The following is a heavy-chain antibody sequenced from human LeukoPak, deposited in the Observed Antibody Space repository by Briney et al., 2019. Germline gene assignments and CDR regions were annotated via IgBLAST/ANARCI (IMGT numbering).Heavy chain of an antibody. J-gene: IGHJ4*02. Sequence: GGSLRLSCVASGFSFNTYAMSCVRDAPGRGLEWVSGISATGRERHYTDSVKGRFTISRDNSKNPLHLQMSSLRAEDTALYFCAKDHDNADYYYYFDSWGQGTLVTVSS. D-gene: IGHD2-21*02. CDR2: ISATGRER. CDR3: AKDHDNADYYYYFDS. CDR1: GFSFNTYA. V-gene: IGHV3-23*01.